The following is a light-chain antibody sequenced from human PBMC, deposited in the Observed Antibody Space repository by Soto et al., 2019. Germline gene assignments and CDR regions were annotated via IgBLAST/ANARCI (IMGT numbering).Light chain of an antibody. CDR1: QTVSRNY. J-gene: IGKJ1*01. CDR3: LQYGTSPRT. Sequence: DIVLTQSPGTLSLSPGERATLSCRANQTVSRNYLAWYQQKPGQTPRLLIYSASNKATVIPDRFRGSGSGTDFTLTITRLEPEDFGVYYCLQYGTSPRTFGQGTKV. CDR2: SAS. V-gene: IGKV3-20*01.